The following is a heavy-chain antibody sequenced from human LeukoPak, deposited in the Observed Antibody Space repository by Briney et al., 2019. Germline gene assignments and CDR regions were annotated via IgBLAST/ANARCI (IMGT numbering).Heavy chain of an antibody. J-gene: IGHJ4*02. CDR1: GYTFTSYG. CDR2: ISAYNGNT. V-gene: IGHV1-18*01. D-gene: IGHD3-10*01. CDR3: ARDFGYYYGSGSSFDY. Sequence: ASVKVSCKASGYTFTSYGISWVRQAPGQGLEWMGWISAYNGNTNYAQKLQGRVTMTTDTSTSTAYMELRSLRSDDTAAYYCARDFGYYYGSGSSFDYWGQGTLVTVSS.